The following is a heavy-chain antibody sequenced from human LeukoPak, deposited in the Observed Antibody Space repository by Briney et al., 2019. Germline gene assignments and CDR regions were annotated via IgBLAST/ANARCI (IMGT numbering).Heavy chain of an antibody. V-gene: IGHV4-4*07. Sequence: SETLSLTCTVSGGSISTYYWSWIRQPAGKGLEWIGRIYFSGSTNYNPSLKSRITMSLDTSKNQFSLKLRSVTAADTAVYYCASGYSSTNWFDPWGQGTLVTASS. J-gene: IGHJ5*02. CDR3: ASGYSSTNWFDP. CDR2: IYFSGST. CDR1: GGSISTYY. D-gene: IGHD2-2*03.